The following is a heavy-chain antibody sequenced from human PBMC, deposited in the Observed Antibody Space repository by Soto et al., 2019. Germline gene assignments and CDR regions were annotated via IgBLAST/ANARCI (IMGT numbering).Heavy chain of an antibody. J-gene: IGHJ6*02. V-gene: IGHV3-30*18. CDR3: AKGAHSSSSRGVDV. CDR2: ISYDGSNK. CDR1: GFTFSSYG. D-gene: IGHD6-6*01. Sequence: LRLSCAASGFTFSSYGMHWVRQAPGKGLEWVAVISYDGSNKYYADSVKGRFTISRDNSKNTLYLQMNSLRAEDTAVYYCAKGAHSSSSRGVDVWGQGTTVTVSS.